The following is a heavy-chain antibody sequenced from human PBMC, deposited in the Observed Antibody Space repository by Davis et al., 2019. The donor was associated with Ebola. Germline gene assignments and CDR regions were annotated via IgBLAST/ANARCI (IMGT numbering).Heavy chain of an antibody. CDR1: GGSVSSGSYY. D-gene: IGHD3-16*02. CDR3: ASTMKSYVWGSYRPLNWFDR. V-gene: IGHV4-61*01. Sequence: PSETLSLTCTVSGGSVSSGSYYWSWIRQPPGKGLEWIGYIYYSGSTNYNPSLKSRVTISVDTSKNQFSLKLSSVTAADTAVYYCASTMKSYVWGSYRPLNWFDRWGQGTLVTVSS. CDR2: IYYSGST. J-gene: IGHJ5*02.